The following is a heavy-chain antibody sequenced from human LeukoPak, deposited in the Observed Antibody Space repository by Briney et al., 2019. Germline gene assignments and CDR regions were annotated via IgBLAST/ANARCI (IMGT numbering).Heavy chain of an antibody. D-gene: IGHD6-19*01. CDR1: GFTFSDYY. CDR2: ISSSGSTI. V-gene: IGHV3-11*01. Sequence: GGSLRLSCAASGFTFSDYYMSWIRQAPGKGLEWVSYISSSGSTIYYADSVKGRFTISRDNAKNSLYLQMNSLRAEDTAVYYCARDPRQWLVPDAFDIWGQGTMVTASS. J-gene: IGHJ3*02. CDR3: ARDPRQWLVPDAFDI.